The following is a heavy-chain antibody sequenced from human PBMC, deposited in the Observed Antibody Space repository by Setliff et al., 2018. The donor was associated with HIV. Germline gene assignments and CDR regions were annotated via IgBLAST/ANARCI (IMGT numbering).Heavy chain of an antibody. CDR2: ITSRSADI. CDR3: ARVRPLGYCSTGACPPDY. V-gene: IGHV3-21*01. D-gene: IGHD2-8*01. Sequence: ETLSLTCAVSGYSISSGYFWAWIRQPPGKGLEWVSSITSRSADIYYADSVRGRFTISRDNARNSLLLQMNSLRADDTAVYYCARVRPLGYCSTGACPPDYWGQGTLVTVSS. J-gene: IGHJ4*02. CDR1: GYSISSGY.